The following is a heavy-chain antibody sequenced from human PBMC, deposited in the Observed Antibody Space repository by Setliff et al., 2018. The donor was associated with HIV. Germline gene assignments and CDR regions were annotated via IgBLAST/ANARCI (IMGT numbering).Heavy chain of an antibody. J-gene: IGHJ4*02. D-gene: IGHD4-4*01. V-gene: IGHV1-18*01. CDR2: ISAYDGDT. Sequence: AASVKVSCKASNYTFTNYAITWVRQAPGQRPEWMGWISAYDGDTKYAQKFHNRLSMTADTSTTTAYMDLRGLTSDDTGVYYCARVGLSAVPFPTVYWGQGTLVTVSS. CDR1: NYTFTNYA. CDR3: ARVGLSAVPFPTVY.